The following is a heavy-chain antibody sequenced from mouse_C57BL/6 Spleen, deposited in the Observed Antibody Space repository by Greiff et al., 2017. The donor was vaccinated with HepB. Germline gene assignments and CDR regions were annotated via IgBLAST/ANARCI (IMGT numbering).Heavy chain of an antibody. CDR1: GYTFTSYW. V-gene: IGHV1-64*01. CDR2: IHPNSGST. J-gene: IGHJ2*01. D-gene: IGHD1-1*01. CDR3: ARSHYSGSSPFDY. Sequence: LVESGPELVKPGASVKLSCKASGYTFTSYWMHWVKQRPGQGLEWIGMIHPNSGSTNYNEKFKSKATLTVDKSSSTAYMQLSSLTSEDSAVYYCARSHYSGSSPFDYWGQRTTLTVSS.